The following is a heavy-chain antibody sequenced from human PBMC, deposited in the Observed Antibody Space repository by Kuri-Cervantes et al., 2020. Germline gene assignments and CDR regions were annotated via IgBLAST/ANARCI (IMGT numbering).Heavy chain of an antibody. J-gene: IGHJ4*02. Sequence: ASVKVSCKASGYTFTTYAMHWVRQAPGQRLEWMGWINAGNGNTKYSQKFQGRVTITRDTSASRAYMELSSLRSEDTAVYFCAKVLAVAGGGELDYWGQRTLVTVSS. V-gene: IGHV1-3*01. D-gene: IGHD6-19*01. CDR3: AKVLAVAGGGELDY. CDR1: GYTFTTYA. CDR2: INAGNGNT.